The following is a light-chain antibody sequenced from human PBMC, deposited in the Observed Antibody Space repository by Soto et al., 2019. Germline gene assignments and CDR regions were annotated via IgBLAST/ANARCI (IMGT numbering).Light chain of an antibody. CDR1: QTISSW. Sequence: DIQMTQSPSTLSASVGDRVTITCRASQTISSWLAWYQQKPGKAPKLLIYDVSTLGSGVPSRFSGSRSGTDFTLTISSLQPDDFATYYCQQTNAFWTFGQGTKVEIK. CDR2: DVS. V-gene: IGKV1-5*01. J-gene: IGKJ1*01. CDR3: QQTNAFWT.